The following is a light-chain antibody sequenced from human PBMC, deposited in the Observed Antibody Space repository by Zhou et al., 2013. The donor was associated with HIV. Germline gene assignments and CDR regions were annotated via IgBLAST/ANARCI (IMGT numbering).Light chain of an antibody. V-gene: IGKV3-15*01. Sequence: EIVMTQSPATLSVSPGERATLSCRASQSVSSSLAWYQQKPGQAPRLLIYGASTRATGIPGRFSGSGFGTEFTLTISNLQPEDFATYYCQQLNSDRTFGQGTKVEIK. CDR3: QQLNSDRT. J-gene: IGKJ1*01. CDR1: QSVSSS. CDR2: GAS.